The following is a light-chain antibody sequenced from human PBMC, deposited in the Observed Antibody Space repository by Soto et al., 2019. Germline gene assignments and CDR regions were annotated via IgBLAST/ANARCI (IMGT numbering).Light chain of an antibody. Sequence: EIVLTQSPGTLSLSPGKRATLSCRASQSISSSYLAWYQQRPGQAPRLLIYGASSRATGIPDRFSGSGSRTEFTLSIGRLEPEDFAVYYCHQYGSSSWTFGLGTKLDIK. CDR1: QSISSSY. V-gene: IGKV3-20*01. J-gene: IGKJ1*01. CDR3: HQYGSSSWT. CDR2: GAS.